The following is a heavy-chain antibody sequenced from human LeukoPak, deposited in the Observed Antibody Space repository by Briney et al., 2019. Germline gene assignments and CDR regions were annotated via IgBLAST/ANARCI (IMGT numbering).Heavy chain of an antibody. CDR3: AREGNSWYDY. Sequence: GGSLRLSCAASGFTFTTYTMHWLRQAPGKGPEWVSSISSRSSHIDYTDSVKGRFIISRDNAKNSLYLQMNSLRAEDTAVYYCAREGNSWYDYWGQGTLVTVSS. CDR1: GFTFTTYT. CDR2: ISSRSSHI. D-gene: IGHD6-13*01. V-gene: IGHV3-21*01. J-gene: IGHJ4*02.